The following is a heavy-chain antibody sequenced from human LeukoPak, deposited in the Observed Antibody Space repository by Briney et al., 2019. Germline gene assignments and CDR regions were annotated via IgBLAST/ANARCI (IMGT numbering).Heavy chain of an antibody. D-gene: IGHD6-25*01. V-gene: IGHV4-59*01. J-gene: IGHJ6*03. CDR3: ARDRGRYYMDV. CDR1: GGSISSYY. Sequence: SETLSLTCTVSGGSISSYYWSWIRQPPGKGLEWIGYIYYSGYTNYNPSLKSRVTISVDTSKNQFSLKLSSVTAADTAVYYCARDRGRYYMDVWGKGTTVTISS. CDR2: IYYSGYT.